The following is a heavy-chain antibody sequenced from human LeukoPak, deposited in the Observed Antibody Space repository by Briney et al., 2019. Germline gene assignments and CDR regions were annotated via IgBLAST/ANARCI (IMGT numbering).Heavy chain of an antibody. Sequence: GASVKVSCKASGYTFTSYDINWVRQATGQGLEWMGWMNPNSGNTGYAQKFQGRVTITRNTSISTVYMELSSLRSEDTAVYYCARGCSSTSCYGYYDFWSGYPHGFDPWGQGTLVTVSS. CDR2: MNPNSGNT. CDR3: ARGCSSTSCYGYYDFWSGYPHGFDP. J-gene: IGHJ5*02. D-gene: IGHD3-3*01. CDR1: GYTFTSYD. V-gene: IGHV1-8*03.